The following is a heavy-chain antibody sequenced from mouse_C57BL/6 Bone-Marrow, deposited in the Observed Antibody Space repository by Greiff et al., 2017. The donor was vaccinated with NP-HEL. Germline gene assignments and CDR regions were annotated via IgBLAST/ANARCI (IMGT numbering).Heavy chain of an antibody. V-gene: IGHV1-39*01. D-gene: IGHD3-2*02. J-gene: IGHJ4*01. CDR3: AREGAQAHYAMDY. CDR1: GYSFTDYN. CDR2: INPNYGTT. Sequence: EVKLMESGPELVKPGASVKISCKASGYSFTDYNMNWVKQSNGKSLEWIGVINPNYGTTSYNQKFKGKATLTVDQSSSTAYMQLNSLTSEDSAVYYCAREGAQAHYAMDYWGQGTSVTVSS.